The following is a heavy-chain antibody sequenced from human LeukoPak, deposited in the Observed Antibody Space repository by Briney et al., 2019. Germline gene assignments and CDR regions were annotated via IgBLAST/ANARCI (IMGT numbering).Heavy chain of an antibody. CDR1: GYSFTSYG. J-gene: IGHJ5*02. CDR3: AREGALHDTGDHYLSWFDP. D-gene: IGHD2-21*01. CDR2: ISGYNGKT. Sequence: ASVKVSCKTSGYSFTSYGIAWVRQAPGQGLEWMGWISGYNGKTDYAQNLQGRVTMTTDTSTSTVYMELRSLRSDDTAVYYCAREGALHDTGDHYLSWFDPWGQGTLVTVSS. V-gene: IGHV1-18*01.